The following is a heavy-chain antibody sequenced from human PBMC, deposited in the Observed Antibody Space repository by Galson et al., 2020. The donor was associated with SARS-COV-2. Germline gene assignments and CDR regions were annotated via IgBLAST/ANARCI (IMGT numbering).Heavy chain of an antibody. CDR2: ISSSSSYI. Sequence: GESLKISCAASGFTFSSYSMNWVSQAPGKGLEWVSSISSSSSYIYYADSVKGRFTISRDNTKNSLYLQMNSLRAEDTAVYYCASRITIFGVVYYFDYWGQGTLVTVSS. CDR3: ASRITIFGVVYYFDY. D-gene: IGHD3-3*01. J-gene: IGHJ4*02. V-gene: IGHV3-21*01. CDR1: GFTFSSYS.